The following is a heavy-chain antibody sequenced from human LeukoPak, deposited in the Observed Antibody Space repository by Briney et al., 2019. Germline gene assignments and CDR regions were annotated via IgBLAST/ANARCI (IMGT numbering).Heavy chain of an antibody. CDR3: ARRDYSNYVRGVYY. Sequence: SETLSLTCTVSGGSISSSSYYWGWIRQPPGKGLEWIGRIYYSGSTYYNPSLKSRVTISVDTSKNQFSLKLSSVTAADTAVYYCARRDYSNYVRGVYYWGQGTLVTVSS. D-gene: IGHD4-11*01. CDR1: GGSISSSSYY. J-gene: IGHJ4*02. CDR2: IYYSGST. V-gene: IGHV4-39*01.